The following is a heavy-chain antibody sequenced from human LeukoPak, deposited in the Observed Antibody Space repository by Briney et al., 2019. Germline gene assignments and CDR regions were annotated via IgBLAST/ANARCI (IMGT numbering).Heavy chain of an antibody. D-gene: IGHD3-22*01. J-gene: IGHJ4*02. V-gene: IGHV1-2*02. CDR3: ARVDDRGHYYDSSGPRKLFDY. Sequence: ASVKVSCKASGYTFTGYSIYWVRQTPGQKLEWMGWINPNSGGTNYAQKFQGRVTMTRDTSIRTAYMELSRLRSDDTAVYYCARVDDRGHYYDSSGPRKLFDYWGQGTLVTVSS. CDR1: GYTFTGYS. CDR2: INPNSGGT.